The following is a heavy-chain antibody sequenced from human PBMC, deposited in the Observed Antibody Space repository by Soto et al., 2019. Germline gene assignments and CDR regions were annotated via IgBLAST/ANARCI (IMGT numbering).Heavy chain of an antibody. J-gene: IGHJ4*02. Sequence: QVQLVQSGAEVKKPGSSVKVSCKASGGTFSSYTISWVRQAPGQGLEWMGRIIPILGIANYAQKIQGRVKITADKSTSTAYMELSSLRSEDTAVYYCARDGETTSDYWGQGTLVTVSS. CDR3: ARDGETTSDY. CDR2: IIPILGIA. D-gene: IGHD1-1*01. V-gene: IGHV1-69*08. CDR1: GGTFSSYT.